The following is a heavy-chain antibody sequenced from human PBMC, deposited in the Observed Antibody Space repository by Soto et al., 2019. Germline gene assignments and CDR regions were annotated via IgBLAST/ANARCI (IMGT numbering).Heavy chain of an antibody. V-gene: IGHV3-74*03. CDR1: GFTFSRYW. J-gene: IGHJ4*02. Sequence: GGSLRLSCAASGFTFSRYWMHWVRRVPGKGLVWVSRIDSDGSSTTYADSVEGRFTISRDNAKNTVYLQMDSLRAEDTAVYYCARVRYCDSTGCYSYFDYWGPGTPVTVSS. CDR2: IDSDGSST. CDR3: ARVRYCDSTGCYSYFDY. D-gene: IGHD2-21*01.